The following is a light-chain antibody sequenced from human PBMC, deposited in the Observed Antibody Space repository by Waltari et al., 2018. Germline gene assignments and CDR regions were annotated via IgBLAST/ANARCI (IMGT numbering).Light chain of an antibody. J-gene: IGKJ1*01. Sequence: ELVLTQSQGALSLSPGERATLSCRASQSVSTYLAWYQQKPGQAPRLLIYHASTRATGIPDRFSGSGSGTDFSLTISRLEPEDFAVYHCQHYLRLPATFGQGTKVEIK. CDR1: QSVSTY. CDR2: HAS. CDR3: QHYLRLPAT. V-gene: IGKV3-20*01.